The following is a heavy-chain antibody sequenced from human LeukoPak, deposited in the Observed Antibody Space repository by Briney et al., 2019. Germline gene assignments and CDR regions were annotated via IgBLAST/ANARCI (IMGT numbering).Heavy chain of an antibody. CDR2: MNPNSGNT. V-gene: IGHV1-8*01. J-gene: IGHJ6*03. Sequence: VASVKVSCKASGYTFTSDEISWVRQATGQGLEWTGWMNPNSGNTGYAQKFQGRVTMTKNTSITTAYMELSSLRSEDTAVYYCARALSWSPDPYYYMDVWGKGTTVTVSS. CDR3: ARALSWSPDPYYYMDV. CDR1: GYTFTSDE.